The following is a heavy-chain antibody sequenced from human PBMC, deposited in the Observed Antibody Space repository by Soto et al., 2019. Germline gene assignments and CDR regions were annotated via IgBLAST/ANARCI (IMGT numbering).Heavy chain of an antibody. CDR1: GFTVSSNY. Sequence: PGGSLRLSCAASGFTVSSNYMSWVRQAPGKGLEWVSVIYSGGSTYYADSVKGRFTISRDNSKNTLYLQMNSLRAEDTAVYYCARSPRAGQLDYWGQGTLVTVSS. CDR3: ARSPRAGQLDY. D-gene: IGHD6-6*01. CDR2: IYSGGST. J-gene: IGHJ4*02. V-gene: IGHV3-66*01.